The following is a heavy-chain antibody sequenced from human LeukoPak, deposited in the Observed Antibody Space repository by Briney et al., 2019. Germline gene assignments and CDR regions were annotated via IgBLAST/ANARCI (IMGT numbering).Heavy chain of an antibody. CDR2: ITDSGRKT. CDR1: GFTFSSYA. D-gene: IGHD4-17*01. Sequence: GGSLRLSCAASGFTFSSYAMNWVRQASGRGLEWVSGITDSGRKTYYADSVKGRFSISRDNSKNTVYLQMGDLRAEDTAVYYCAKITKATTPNYWGQGTLVTVSS. CDR3: AKITKATTPNY. J-gene: IGHJ4*02. V-gene: IGHV3-23*01.